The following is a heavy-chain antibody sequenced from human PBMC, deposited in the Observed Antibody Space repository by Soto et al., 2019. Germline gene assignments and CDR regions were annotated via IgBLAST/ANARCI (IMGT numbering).Heavy chain of an antibody. V-gene: IGHV3-74*01. CDR3: ARDFTTAETPGDDFDY. CDR1: GFTFGNYW. Sequence: GGSLRLSCAVSGFTFGNYWMHWVRQPPGRGLMWVARINAAGRTTSYADSVEGRFTISRDNAKNTLSLEMNSLRAEDTAIYYCARDFTTAETPGDDFDYWGQGTLVTVSS. CDR2: INAAGRTT. J-gene: IGHJ4*02. D-gene: IGHD4-17*01.